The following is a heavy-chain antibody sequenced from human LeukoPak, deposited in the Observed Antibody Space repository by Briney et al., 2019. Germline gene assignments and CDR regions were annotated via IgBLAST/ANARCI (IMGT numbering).Heavy chain of an antibody. Sequence: SETLSLTCTVSGGSISSYYWSWIRQPPGKGLEWIGYIYYSGSTNYNPSLKSRVTISVDTSKNQFSLRLSSVTAADTAVYYCARHRSSWYYFDYWGQGTLVTVSS. CDR3: ARHRSSWYYFDY. CDR1: GGSISSYY. CDR2: IYYSGST. V-gene: IGHV4-59*08. D-gene: IGHD6-13*01. J-gene: IGHJ4*02.